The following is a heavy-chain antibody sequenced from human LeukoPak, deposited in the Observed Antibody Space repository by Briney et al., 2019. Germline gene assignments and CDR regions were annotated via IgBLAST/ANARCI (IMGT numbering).Heavy chain of an antibody. J-gene: IGHJ4*02. Sequence: SETLSLTCAISGYSISSGYYWGWSRKPPGKGLEWIGSIHHRGRTYSNPSLKSRVTISVDTSENQFSLKLSSVTAADTAVYYCARLVYNGSGIYHYFDYWGQGTLVTVSS. D-gene: IGHD3-10*01. CDR1: GYSISSGYY. V-gene: IGHV4-38-2*01. CDR2: IHHRGRT. CDR3: ARLVYNGSGIYHYFDY.